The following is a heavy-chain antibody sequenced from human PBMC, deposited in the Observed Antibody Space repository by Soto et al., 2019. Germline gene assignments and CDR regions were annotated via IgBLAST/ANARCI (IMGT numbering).Heavy chain of an antibody. CDR2: INPNSGGT. CDR1: GYTFTGYY. D-gene: IGHD5-12*01. Sequence: ASVKVSCKASGYTFTGYYMHWVRQAPGQGLEWMGWINPNSGGTNYAQKFQGWVTMTRDTSISTAYMELSRLRSDDTAVYYCARSRRDGYNSLVFAFDYWGQGTLVTVSS. J-gene: IGHJ4*02. V-gene: IGHV1-2*04. CDR3: ARSRRDGYNSLVFAFDY.